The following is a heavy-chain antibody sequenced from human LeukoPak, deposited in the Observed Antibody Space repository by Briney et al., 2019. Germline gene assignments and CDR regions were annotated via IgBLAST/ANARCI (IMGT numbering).Heavy chain of an antibody. D-gene: IGHD3-10*01. J-gene: IGHJ3*02. CDR2: INYSGTT. V-gene: IGHV4-59*11. CDR1: GASMASHY. CDR3: AKEGAESFPDAFDI. Sequence: PSETLSLTCSVSGASMASHYYTWVRQPPRKGLEWIAYINYSGTTNYNPSLNSRVTISVDTSKNQFSLRLTSVTAADTAVYYCAKEGAESFPDAFDIWGPGTLITVSS.